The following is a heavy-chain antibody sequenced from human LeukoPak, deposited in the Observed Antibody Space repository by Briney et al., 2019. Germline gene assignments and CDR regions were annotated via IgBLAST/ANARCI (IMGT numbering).Heavy chain of an antibody. CDR1: GVSISGYY. CDR3: ARYMRDSGTYDFDY. D-gene: IGHD3-3*01. Sequence: SETLSLTCSVSGVSISGYYRSWIRQPPGKRLEWIGYVYYSGSTNYNPSFKSRVTITVDTSNNQFYLDMYSVTAADTAVYYCARYMRDSGTYDFDYWGQGTRVTVSS. J-gene: IGHJ4*02. CDR2: VYYSGST. V-gene: IGHV4-59*13.